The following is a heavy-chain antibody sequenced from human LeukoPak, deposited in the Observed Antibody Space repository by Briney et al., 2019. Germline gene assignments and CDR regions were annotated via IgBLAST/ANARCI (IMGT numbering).Heavy chain of an antibody. CDR2: VHYSRGT. CDR3: ASGQGWLTDH. Sequence: SETLSLTCTVSGGSISSGGYYWSWIRQSPGKELEWIGYVHYSRGTNYNPSLKSRVTISLDTSKNQFFLQLSSVTAADTAVYHCASGQGWLTDHWGRGTLVAVSS. D-gene: IGHD5-12*01. V-gene: IGHV4-61*08. J-gene: IGHJ5*02. CDR1: GGSISSGGYY.